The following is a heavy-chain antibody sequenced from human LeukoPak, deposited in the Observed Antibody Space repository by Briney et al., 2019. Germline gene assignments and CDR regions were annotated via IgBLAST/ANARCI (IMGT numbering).Heavy chain of an antibody. V-gene: IGHV3-30*03. J-gene: IGHJ3*02. D-gene: IGHD3-3*01. CDR1: GFTFSSYG. CDR3: ARDILEWFYRGDAFDI. Sequence: GGSLRLSCAASGFTFSSYGMSWVRQAPGKGLEWVAVISYDGSNKYYADSVKGRFTISRDNSKNTLYLQMNSLRAEDTAVYYCARDILEWFYRGDAFDIWGQGTMVTVSS. CDR2: ISYDGSNK.